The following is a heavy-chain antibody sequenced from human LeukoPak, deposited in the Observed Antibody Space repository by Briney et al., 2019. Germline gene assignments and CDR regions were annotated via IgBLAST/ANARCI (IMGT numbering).Heavy chain of an antibody. J-gene: IGHJ6*02. CDR3: AGGSGSPYYYYGMDV. V-gene: IGHV5-51*01. CDR1: GSSFTSYW. Sequence: GESLKISCKGSGSSFTSYWIGWVRPLPGKGLEWMGIIYPGDSDTRYSPSFQGQVTISADKSISTAYLQWSSLKASDTAMYYCAGGSGSPYYYYGMDVWGQGTTVTVSS. CDR2: IYPGDSDT. D-gene: IGHD1-26*01.